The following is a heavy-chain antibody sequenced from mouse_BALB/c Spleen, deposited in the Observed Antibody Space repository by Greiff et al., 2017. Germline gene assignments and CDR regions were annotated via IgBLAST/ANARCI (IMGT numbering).Heavy chain of an antibody. CDR3: AGWDVDY. CDR1: GYSITSGYY. D-gene: IGHD4-1*01. CDR2: ISYDGSN. V-gene: IGHV3-6*02. Sequence: ESGPGLVKPSQSLSLTCSVTGYSITSGYYWNWIRQFPGNKLEWMGYISYDGSNNYNPSLKNRISITRDTSKNQFFLKLNSVTTEDTATYYCAGWDVDYWGQGTTLTVSS. J-gene: IGHJ2*01.